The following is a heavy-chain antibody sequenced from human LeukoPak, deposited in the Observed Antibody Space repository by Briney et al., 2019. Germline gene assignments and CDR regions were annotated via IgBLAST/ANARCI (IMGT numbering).Heavy chain of an antibody. Sequence: GSLRRSCAASGFTFSSYAMSWVRQARGKGLEWVSAISGSGGSTYYADSVKGRFTISRDNSKNTLYLQMNSLRAEGTVVYYCANLDSGWCSPGAFDIWGQGTMVTVSS. D-gene: IGHD6-19*01. J-gene: IGHJ3*02. CDR3: ANLDSGWCSPGAFDI. CDR2: ISGSGGST. CDR1: GFTFSSYA. V-gene: IGHV3-23*01.